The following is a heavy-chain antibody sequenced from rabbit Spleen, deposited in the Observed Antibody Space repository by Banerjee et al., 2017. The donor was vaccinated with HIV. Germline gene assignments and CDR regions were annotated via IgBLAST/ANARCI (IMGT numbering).Heavy chain of an antibody. D-gene: IGHD8-1*01. V-gene: IGHV1S45*01. J-gene: IGHJ4*01. CDR1: GIDLMSIAM. CDR2: IAGGASANT. CDR3: ARGGSRYNSGGFYFQL. Sequence: QEQLEESGGGLVKPEGSLKLSCKASGIDLMSIAMSWVRQAPGKGLEWVACIAGGASANTYYATWAKGRFTISKTSSATVTLQMTSLTAADTATYFCARGGSRYNSGGFYFQLWGPGTL.